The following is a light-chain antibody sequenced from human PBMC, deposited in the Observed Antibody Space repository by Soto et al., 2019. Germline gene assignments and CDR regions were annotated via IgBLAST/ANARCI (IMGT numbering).Light chain of an antibody. CDR2: EGS. Sequence: QSALTQPASVSGSPGQSITISCTGTSSYVGSYNLVSWYQQHPGKAPKLMLYEGSKRPSGVSNRFSGSKSGNTASLTISGLQAEDEADYYCCSYAGSRVFGGGTKVTVL. J-gene: IGLJ3*02. V-gene: IGLV2-23*01. CDR1: SSYVGSYNL. CDR3: CSYAGSRV.